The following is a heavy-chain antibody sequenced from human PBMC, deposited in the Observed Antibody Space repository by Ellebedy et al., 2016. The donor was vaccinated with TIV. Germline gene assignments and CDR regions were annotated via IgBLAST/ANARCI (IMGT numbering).Heavy chain of an antibody. J-gene: IGHJ4*02. CDR1: GYTFTGYH. D-gene: IGHD2-21*02. V-gene: IGHV1-46*01. CDR3: ARSYGDPDY. CDR2: INPSGGST. Sequence: AASVKVSCKASGYTFTGYHMHWARQAPGQGLEWMGMINPSGGSTSSAPKFKGRITMTRDRSTTTFYMELSRLTSEDTAVYYCARSYGDPDYWGQGTLVTVSS.